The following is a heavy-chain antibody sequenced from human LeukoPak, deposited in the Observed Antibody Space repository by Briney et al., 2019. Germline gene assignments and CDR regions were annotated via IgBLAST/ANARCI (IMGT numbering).Heavy chain of an antibody. CDR3: AKSWGAAADYFDY. J-gene: IGHJ4*02. D-gene: IGHD6-13*01. CDR2: ISSISSYI. CDR1: GFTLSTYS. V-gene: IGHV3-21*01. Sequence: GGSLRLSCAASGFTLSTYSMNWVRQAPGKGLEWASSISSISSYIYYADSVKGRFTISRDNANSSLHLQMNSLRAEDTAVYYCAKSWGAAADYFDYWGQGTLVTVSS.